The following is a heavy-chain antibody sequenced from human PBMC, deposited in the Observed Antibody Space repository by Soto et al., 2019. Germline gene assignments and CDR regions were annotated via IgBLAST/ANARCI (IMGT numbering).Heavy chain of an antibody. V-gene: IGHV1-69*02. D-gene: IGHD4-4*01. J-gene: IGHJ5*02. CDR2: IIPILGMA. CDR1: GGTSSRYI. CDR3: AIPHDYRGFDP. Sequence: QVQLVQSGAEVKKPGSSVKVSCKASGGTSSRYIISWVRQAPGQGLEWMGRIIPILGMANYAQKFQGRVSITADKSTSTAYMELSSLSSEDTAVYYCAIPHDYRGFDPWGQGTLVTVSS.